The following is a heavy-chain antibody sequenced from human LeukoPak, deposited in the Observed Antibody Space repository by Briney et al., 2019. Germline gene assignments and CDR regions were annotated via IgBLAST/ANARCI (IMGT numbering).Heavy chain of an antibody. J-gene: IGHJ4*02. D-gene: IGHD3-10*01. V-gene: IGHV1-18*01. CDR1: GYTFTSYG. Sequence: ASVKVSCKASGYTFTSYGISWVRQAPGQGLEWMGWISAYNGNTNYAQKLQGRVTMTTDTSTSTAYMELRSLRSDDTAVYYCARDLWDPIKLLWFGELSWRFDYWGQGTLVTVSS. CDR3: ARDLWDPIKLLWFGELSWRFDY. CDR2: ISAYNGNT.